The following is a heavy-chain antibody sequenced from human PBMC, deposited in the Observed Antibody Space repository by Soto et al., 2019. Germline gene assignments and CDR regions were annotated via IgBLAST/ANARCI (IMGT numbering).Heavy chain of an antibody. CDR3: VRDVGFDYAN. V-gene: IGHV3-7*01. CDR1: GFNFRGYW. Sequence: EVQLVESGGALVQPGGSLRLSCVVSGFNFRGYWMSWVRQAPGRGLEWVATMNEDGSEIYYVGSVKGRFAISRDNDENYLHLQMNNVSAEDTGVYFCVRDVGFDYANWGQGTLVTVSS. D-gene: IGHD2-2*01. CDR2: MNEDGSEI. J-gene: IGHJ4*02.